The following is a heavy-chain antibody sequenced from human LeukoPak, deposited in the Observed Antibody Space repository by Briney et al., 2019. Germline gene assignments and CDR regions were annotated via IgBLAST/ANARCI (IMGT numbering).Heavy chain of an antibody. CDR1: GYTFTSYD. J-gene: IGHJ6*02. CDR3: ARVTAFSGCSNTSCYESPVGYYYYGMDV. D-gene: IGHD2-2*01. Sequence: ASVNVSCKASGYTFTSYDINWVRQATGQGREWMGWMNPNSGNTGYAQKFQGRVTMTRNTSISTAYMELSSLRSEDTAVYYCARVTAFSGCSNTSCYESPVGYYYYGMDVWGQGTTVTVSS. V-gene: IGHV1-8*01. CDR2: MNPNSGNT.